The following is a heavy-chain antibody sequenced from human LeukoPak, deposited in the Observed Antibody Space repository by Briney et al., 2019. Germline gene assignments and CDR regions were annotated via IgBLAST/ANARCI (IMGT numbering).Heavy chain of an antibody. D-gene: IGHD2-15*01. J-gene: IGHJ4*02. CDR2: ISAYNGNT. Sequence: ASVTVSFKASGCTFTSYSISWVRQAPGQGLEWMGWISAYNGNTIYAQKVKGRVTMTTDTSTSTAYMELRSLKSDDTAVYYCARASYCSDGSCYSDYWGQGTLVTVSS. V-gene: IGHV1-18*01. CDR3: ARASYCSDGSCYSDY. CDR1: GCTFTSYS.